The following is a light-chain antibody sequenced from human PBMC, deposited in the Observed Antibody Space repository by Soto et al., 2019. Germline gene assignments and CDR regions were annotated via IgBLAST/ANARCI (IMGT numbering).Light chain of an antibody. V-gene: IGLV1-40*01. CDR1: NSNIGSFYD. CDR2: GDN. Sequence: QAVLTQPPSVSGAPGQRVTIPCTGSNSNIGSFYDVHWYQQLPGTVPKLLIYGDNNRPSGVPDRFSGSKSGTSASLAITGLQAEDEADYYCQSYDNSLSHVVFGGGTKLTVL. CDR3: QSYDNSLSHVV. J-gene: IGLJ2*01.